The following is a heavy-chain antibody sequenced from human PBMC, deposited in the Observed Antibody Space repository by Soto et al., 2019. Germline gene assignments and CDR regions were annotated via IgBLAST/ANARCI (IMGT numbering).Heavy chain of an antibody. Sequence: SETLSVTCFVSDGSVSSTYYYWSWIRQPPGKGLEWIGYIYYSGRTDYKSSLKSRVTISLDPSKNQVSLKFNSVTAADTAVYYCARGGYSGRLYYFVYWGLGSLVTVSS. V-gene: IGHV4-61*01. CDR3: ARGGYSGRLYYFVY. D-gene: IGHD2-15*01. CDR2: IYYSGRT. J-gene: IGHJ4*02. CDR1: DGSVSSTYYY.